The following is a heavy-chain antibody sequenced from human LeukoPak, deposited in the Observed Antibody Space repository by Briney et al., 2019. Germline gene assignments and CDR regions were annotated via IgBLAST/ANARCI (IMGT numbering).Heavy chain of an antibody. Sequence: QPGGSLRLSCASSGFTFSSYAMSLVRQAPGKGLELVSTISGSAGTTYYADSVKGRFTISRDDSKNTLYLQMNSLRAEDTAVYYCAKDLGRYRNNYFDYWGQGTLVTVSS. D-gene: IGHD1-26*01. CDR3: AKDLGRYRNNYFDY. J-gene: IGHJ4*02. V-gene: IGHV3-23*01. CDR2: ISGSAGTT. CDR1: GFTFSSYA.